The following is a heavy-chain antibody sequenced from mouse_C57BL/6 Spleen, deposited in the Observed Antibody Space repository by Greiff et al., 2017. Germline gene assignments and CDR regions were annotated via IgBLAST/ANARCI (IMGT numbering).Heavy chain of an antibody. CDR1: GYTFTDYY. Sequence: EVQLQQSGPELVKPGASVKISCKASGYTFTDYYMNWVKQSHGKSLEWIGDINPNNGGTSYNQKFKGKATLTVDKSSSTAYMELRSLTSEDSAVYYCAGYYYDYYAMDYWGQGTSVTVSS. D-gene: IGHD1-1*01. CDR3: AGYYYDYYAMDY. V-gene: IGHV1-26*01. CDR2: INPNNGGT. J-gene: IGHJ4*01.